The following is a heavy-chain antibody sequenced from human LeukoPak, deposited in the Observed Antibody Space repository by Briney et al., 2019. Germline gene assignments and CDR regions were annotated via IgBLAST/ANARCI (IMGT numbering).Heavy chain of an antibody. J-gene: IGHJ6*03. CDR1: GDSISSEAYF. D-gene: IGHD5-18*01. CDR2: IYASGST. Sequence: PSETLSLTCTVSGDSISSEAYFWSWIRQPAGKGLEWIGRIYASGSTNYNPSLKSRVTISVDTSKNQFSLKLSSVTAADTAVYYCARGRGYGYSYGPNYYYYYMDVWGKGTTVTVSS. V-gene: IGHV4-61*02. CDR3: ARGRGYGYSYGPNYYYYYMDV.